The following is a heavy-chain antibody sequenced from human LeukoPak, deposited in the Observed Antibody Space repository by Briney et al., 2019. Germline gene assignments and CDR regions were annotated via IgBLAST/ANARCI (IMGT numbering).Heavy chain of an antibody. V-gene: IGHV4-34*01. Sequence: GSLRPSCAASGFTFSSYSMNWIRQPPGKGLEWIGEINHSGSTNYNPSLKSRVTISVDTSKNQFSLKLSSVTAADTAVYYCARRRGYSGYVLRDYYFDYWGQGTLVTVSS. CDR1: GFTFSSYS. J-gene: IGHJ4*02. CDR2: INHSGST. D-gene: IGHD5-12*01. CDR3: ARRRGYSGYVLRDYYFDY.